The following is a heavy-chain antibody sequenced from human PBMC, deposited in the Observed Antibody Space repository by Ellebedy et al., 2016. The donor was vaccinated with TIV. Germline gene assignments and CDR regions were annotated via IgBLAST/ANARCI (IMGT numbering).Heavy chain of an antibody. V-gene: IGHV1-18*01. CDR2: ISVHNGNT. Sequence: ASVKVSCKASGYTFTSNGISWVRQAPGQGLEWLGWISVHNGNTNYAQKLQGRVTMTRDPSTSTVYMELTSLRSEDTAVYYCARDTGRIAAAGLDFWGQGTLVTVSS. CDR3: ARDTGRIAAAGLDF. CDR1: GYTFTSNG. D-gene: IGHD6-25*01. J-gene: IGHJ4*02.